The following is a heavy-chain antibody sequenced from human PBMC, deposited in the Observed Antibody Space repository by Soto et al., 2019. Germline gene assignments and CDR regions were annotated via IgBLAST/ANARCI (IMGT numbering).Heavy chain of an antibody. V-gene: IGHV4-59*02. D-gene: IGHD4-17*01. CDR1: GGSVSSYY. CDR2: IYYSGST. J-gene: IGHJ4*02. Sequence: SETLSLTCTVSGGSVSSYYWSWIRQPPGKGLEWIGYIYYSGSTNYNPSLKSRVTISVDTSKNQFSLKLSSVTAADTAVYYCARSDYGDYFDYWGQGTLVTVSS. CDR3: ARSDYGDYFDY.